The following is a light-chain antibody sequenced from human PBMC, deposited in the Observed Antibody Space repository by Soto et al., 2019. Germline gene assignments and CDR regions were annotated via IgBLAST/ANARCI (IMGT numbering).Light chain of an antibody. CDR2: GAS. Sequence: EIVLTQSPGTLSLSPGERATLSCRASQSVTSTYLAWYQQKPGQAPRLLIYGASNRATGIPDRFTGSGSGTDFTLTISRLEPADFAVYYCQQYGSSSLTFGGRTKVEIK. CDR3: QQYGSSSLT. CDR1: QSVTSTY. V-gene: IGKV3-20*01. J-gene: IGKJ4*01.